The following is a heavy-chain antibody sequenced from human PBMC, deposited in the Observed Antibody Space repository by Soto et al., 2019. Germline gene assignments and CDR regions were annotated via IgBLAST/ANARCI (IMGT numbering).Heavy chain of an antibody. CDR1: GGSISSYY. Sequence: PSETLSLTCTVSGGSISSYYWSWIRQPPGKGLEFIGYIYYTGSTNYKPSFKSRVTISVDTPKNQFSLKLSSVTAADTAVYYCARDLGDGYHFDYWGQRTLVTVSS. CDR2: IYYTGST. CDR3: ARDLGDGYHFDY. J-gene: IGHJ4*02. V-gene: IGHV4-59*01. D-gene: IGHD5-12*01.